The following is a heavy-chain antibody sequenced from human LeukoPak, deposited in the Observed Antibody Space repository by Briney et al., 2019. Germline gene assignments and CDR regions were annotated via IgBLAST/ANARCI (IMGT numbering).Heavy chain of an antibody. J-gene: IGHJ4*02. D-gene: IGHD6-19*01. V-gene: IGHV3-30*03. CDR1: GFTFSSYG. CDR3: ARGGRGWLGPYYFDY. Sequence: PGGSLRLSCAASGFTFSSYGMHWVRQAPGKGLEWVAVISYDGSNKYYADSVKGRFTISRDNSKNTLYLQMNSLRSEDTAVYYCARGGRGWLGPYYFDYWGQGTLVTVSS. CDR2: ISYDGSNK.